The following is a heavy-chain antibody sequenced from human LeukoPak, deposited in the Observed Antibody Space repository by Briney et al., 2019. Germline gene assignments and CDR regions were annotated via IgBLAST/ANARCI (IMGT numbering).Heavy chain of an antibody. CDR1: GFTFSNYA. J-gene: IGHJ4*02. CDR3: AKLGILTGHYYFDY. Sequence: GGSLRLSCAASGFTFSNYAMSWVRQAPGKGLEWVSFISGCGGSTYYADSVKGRLTISRDNSKNTLYLQMNSLRAEDTAVYYCAKLGILTGHYYFDYWGQGTLLTVSS. CDR2: ISGCGGST. D-gene: IGHD3-9*01. V-gene: IGHV3-23*01.